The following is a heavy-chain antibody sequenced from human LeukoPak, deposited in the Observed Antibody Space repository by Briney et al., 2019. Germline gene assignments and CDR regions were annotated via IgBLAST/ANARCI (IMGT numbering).Heavy chain of an antibody. CDR1: GFIFSNYA. CDR3: VKDTYFGSRTFYGGYCDY. CDR2: IDGRAYAS. D-gene: IGHD3-10*01. J-gene: IGHJ4*02. Sequence: QPGGSLRLSCAASGFIFSNYAMSWVRQPPGKGLEWVSTIDGRAYASYYTDSVKGRFTISRDDSKNTLYLQMHSLRDEDTAVYYCVKDTYFGSRTFYGGYCDYWGQGALVTVSS. V-gene: IGHV3-23*01.